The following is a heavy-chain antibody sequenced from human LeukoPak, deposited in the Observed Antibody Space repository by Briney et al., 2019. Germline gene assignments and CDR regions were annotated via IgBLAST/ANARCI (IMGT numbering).Heavy chain of an antibody. CDR3: ARHYDLWSAYSY. CDR2: IYYTGSV. J-gene: IGHJ4*02. Sequence: SSGTLSLTCTVYGGSIKNDYWWTWVRRSPGKGLEWIGEIYYTGSVNYNLSLGSRVTISRDTSKSQFSLMLRSVTAADTAVYYCARHYDLWSAYSYWGQGLLVTVSS. D-gene: IGHD3-3*01. CDR1: GGSIKNDYW. V-gene: IGHV4-4*02.